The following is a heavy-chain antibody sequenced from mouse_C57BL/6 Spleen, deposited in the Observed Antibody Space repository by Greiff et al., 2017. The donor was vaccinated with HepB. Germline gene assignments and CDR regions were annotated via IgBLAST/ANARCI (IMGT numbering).Heavy chain of an antibody. Sequence: VQLQQPGAELVMPGASVKLSCKASGYTFTSYWMHWVKQRPGQGLEWIGEIDPSDSYTNYNQKFKGKSTLTVDKSSSTAYMQLSSLTSEDSAVYYCARGPPITTVHMDYWGQGTSVTVSS. D-gene: IGHD1-1*01. CDR1: GYTFTSYW. J-gene: IGHJ4*01. CDR2: IDPSDSYT. V-gene: IGHV1-69*01. CDR3: ARGPPITTVHMDY.